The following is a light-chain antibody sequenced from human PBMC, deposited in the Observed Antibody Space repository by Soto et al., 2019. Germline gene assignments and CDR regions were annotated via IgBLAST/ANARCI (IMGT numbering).Light chain of an antibody. J-gene: IGLJ3*02. CDR2: GNV. CDR1: NSNVGNNT. CDR3: AAWDDGLNGWL. Sequence: QSVLTQPPSASGTPGQRVTISCSGSNSNVGNNTVNWYQQFPGTSPRLLIEGNVQRPSGVPDRFSGSKSANSASLAISGLKSEDEADYYCAAWDDGLNGWLFGGGTKVTVL. V-gene: IGLV1-44*01.